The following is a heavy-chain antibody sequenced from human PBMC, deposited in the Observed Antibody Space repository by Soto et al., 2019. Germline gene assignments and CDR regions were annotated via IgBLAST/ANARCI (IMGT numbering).Heavy chain of an antibody. Sequence: QVQLQESGPGLVKPSQTLSLTCTVSGGSISSGGSTGGGSRQHPGKGLEWIGYIYYSGSTYYNPSLKSRVTISVDTSKNQFSLKLSSVTAADTAVYYCARGRSVAQGLDYWGQGTLVTVSS. CDR3: ARGRSVAQGLDY. J-gene: IGHJ4*02. CDR2: IYYSGST. V-gene: IGHV4-31*03. CDR1: GGSISSGGST.